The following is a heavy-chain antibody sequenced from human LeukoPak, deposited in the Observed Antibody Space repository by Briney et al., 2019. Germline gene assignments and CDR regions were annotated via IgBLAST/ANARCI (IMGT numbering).Heavy chain of an antibody. CDR1: GYTFTSYG. CDR2: ISAYNGNT. Sequence: ASVKVSCKASGYTFTSYGISWVRQAPGQGLEWMGRISAYNGNTNYAQKLQGRVTMTTDTSTSTAYMELRSLRSDDTAVYYCARVDIVVVPAAANDYWGQGTLVTVSS. V-gene: IGHV1-18*01. CDR3: ARVDIVVVPAAANDY. D-gene: IGHD2-2*01. J-gene: IGHJ4*02.